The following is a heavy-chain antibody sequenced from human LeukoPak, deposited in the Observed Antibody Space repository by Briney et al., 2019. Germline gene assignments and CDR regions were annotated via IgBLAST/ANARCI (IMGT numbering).Heavy chain of an antibody. CDR2: ISSSGSTI. D-gene: IGHD4-17*01. CDR1: GFTFSTYA. CDR3: ARDSYGDYPYYYYGMDV. Sequence: PGASLRLSCDASGFTFSTYAMTWVRQAPGKGLEWVSYISSSGSTIYYADSVKGRFTISRDNAKNSLYLQMNSLRAEDTAVYYCARDSYGDYPYYYYGMDVWGKGTTVTVSS. V-gene: IGHV3-48*03. J-gene: IGHJ6*04.